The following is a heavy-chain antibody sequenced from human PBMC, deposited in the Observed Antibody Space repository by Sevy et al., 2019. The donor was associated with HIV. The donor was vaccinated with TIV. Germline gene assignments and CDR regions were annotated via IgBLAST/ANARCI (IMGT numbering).Heavy chain of an antibody. J-gene: IGHJ4*02. D-gene: IGHD4-17*01. CDR1: GFTVSSNY. Sequence: GGSLRLSCAASGFTVSSNYMSWVRQAPGKGLEWVSVIYSGGSTYYADSVKGRFTISRDNSKNTLYLQMNSLRAEDTAVYYCATPGESDYVFDYWGQGTLVTVSS. CDR3: ATPGESDYVFDY. CDR2: IYSGGST. V-gene: IGHV3-53*01.